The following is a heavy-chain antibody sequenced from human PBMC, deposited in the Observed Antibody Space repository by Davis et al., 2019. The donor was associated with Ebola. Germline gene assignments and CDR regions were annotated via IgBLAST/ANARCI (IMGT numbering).Heavy chain of an antibody. D-gene: IGHD6-19*01. CDR3: ARDRNSGWYDYYYGMDV. V-gene: IGHV3-33*01. CDR2: IWYDGSNK. CDR1: GFTFSSYG. Sequence: GESLKISCAASGFTFSSYGMHWVRQAPGKGLEWVAVIWYDGSNKYYADSVKGRFTISRDNSKNTLYLQMNSLRAEDTAVYYCARDRNSGWYDYYYGMDVWGQGTTVTVSS. J-gene: IGHJ6*02.